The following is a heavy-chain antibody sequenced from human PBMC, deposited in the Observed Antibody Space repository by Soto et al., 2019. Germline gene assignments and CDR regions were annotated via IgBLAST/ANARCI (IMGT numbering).Heavy chain of an antibody. D-gene: IGHD2-21*02. CDR3: AKDIGVVTPSRYYYYGMDV. J-gene: IGHJ6*02. V-gene: IGHV3-30*02. CDR2: IWYDGSNK. CDR1: GFTFSSYG. Sequence: GGSLRLSCAASGFTFSSYGMHWVRQAPGKGLEWVAVIWYDGSNKYYADSVKGRFTTSRDNSKNTLYLQMNSLRAEDTAVYYCAKDIGVVTPSRYYYYGMDVWGQGTTVTVSS.